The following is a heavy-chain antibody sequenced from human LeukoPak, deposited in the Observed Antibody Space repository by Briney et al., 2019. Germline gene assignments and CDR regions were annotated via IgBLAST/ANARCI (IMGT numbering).Heavy chain of an antibody. CDR2: ISGSGGST. CDR1: GFTFSSYA. V-gene: IGHV3-23*01. CDR3: AKVDDYVWGSMRYFDY. D-gene: IGHD3-16*01. J-gene: IGHJ4*02. Sequence: QTGGSLRLSCAASGFTFSSYAMSWVRQAPGKGLEWVSAISGSGGSTYYADSVKGRFTISRDNSKNTLYLQMNSLRAEDTAVYYCAKVDDYVWGSMRYFDYWGQGTLVTVSS.